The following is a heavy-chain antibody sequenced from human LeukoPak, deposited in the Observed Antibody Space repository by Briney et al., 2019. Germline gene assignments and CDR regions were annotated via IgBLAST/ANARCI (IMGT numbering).Heavy chain of an antibody. V-gene: IGHV1-2*02. CDR3: ARAMIVVSYDAFDI. D-gene: IGHD3-22*01. CDR1: GYAFTGYY. CDR2: INPNSGGT. Sequence: ASVKVSCKASGYAFTGYYMHWVRQAPGQGLEWMGWINPNSGGTNYAQKFQGRVTMTRDTSISTAYMELSRLRSDDTAVYYCARAMIVVSYDAFDIWGQGTMVTVSS. J-gene: IGHJ3*02.